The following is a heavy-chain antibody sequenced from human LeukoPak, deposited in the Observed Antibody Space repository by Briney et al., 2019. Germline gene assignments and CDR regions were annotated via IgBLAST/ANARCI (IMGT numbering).Heavy chain of an antibody. J-gene: IGHJ4*02. Sequence: GSLRLSCAASGFTFSSYSMNWVRQAPGKGLEWISYIGISSGNTKYADSVKGRFAISGDKAKNSVYLQMDSLRVEDTAVYYCARDTKYAFDNWGQGTLVTVSS. CDR1: GFTFSSYS. CDR2: IGISSGNT. V-gene: IGHV3-48*01. D-gene: IGHD2-2*01. CDR3: ARDTKYAFDN.